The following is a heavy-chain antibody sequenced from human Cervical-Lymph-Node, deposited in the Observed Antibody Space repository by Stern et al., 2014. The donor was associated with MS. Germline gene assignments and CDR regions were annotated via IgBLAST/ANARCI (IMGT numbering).Heavy chain of an antibody. V-gene: IGHV3-74*01. CDR2: INEDGSTT. CDR3: ARDLSGRDDS. J-gene: IGHJ4*02. D-gene: IGHD1-26*01. CDR1: ESTFRTYW. Sequence: EVQLVESGGGLVQPGGSLRLSCADSESTFRTYWMHWVRQVPGKELMWVSRINEDGSTTNDADTVKGRFTISRDNARNTLYLQMNSLRAEDTGIYYCARDLSGRDDSWGQGTLVTVSS.